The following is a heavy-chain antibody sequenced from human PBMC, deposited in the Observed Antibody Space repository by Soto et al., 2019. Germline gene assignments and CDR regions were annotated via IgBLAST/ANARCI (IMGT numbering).Heavy chain of an antibody. CDR3: AKGDSSGYYYVLTYYFDY. V-gene: IGHV3-23*01. D-gene: IGHD3-22*01. CDR2: ISGSGGST. J-gene: IGHJ4*02. Sequence: GGSLRLSCAASGFTFSSYAMSWVRQAPGKGLEWVSAISGSGGSTYYADSVKGRFTISRDNSKNTLYLQMNSLRAEDTAVYYCAKGDSSGYYYVLTYYFDYWGQGTLVTVSS. CDR1: GFTFSSYA.